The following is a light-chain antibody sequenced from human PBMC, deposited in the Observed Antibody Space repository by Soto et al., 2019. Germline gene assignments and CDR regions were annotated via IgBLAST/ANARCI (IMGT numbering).Light chain of an antibody. CDR2: DAS. V-gene: IGKV1-5*01. CDR1: QSISSW. CDR3: QQYNSLWT. J-gene: IGKJ1*01. Sequence: DIQMTQSPYTLSASVGDRVTITCRASQSISSWLAWYQQKPGKAPKLLIHDASSLESGVPSRFSGSGSGTEFTLTISSLQPDDFATYYCQQYNSLWTFGQGTKVEIK.